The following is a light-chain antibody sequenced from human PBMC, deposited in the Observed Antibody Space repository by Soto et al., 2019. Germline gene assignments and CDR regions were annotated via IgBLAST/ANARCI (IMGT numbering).Light chain of an antibody. CDR3: QSCDSSLSGSGV. V-gene: IGLV1-40*01. CDR2: RNT. J-gene: IGLJ1*01. CDR1: SSNIGAGHD. Sequence: SVLTQPPSVSGAPGQRVTISCTGSSSNIGAGHDVHWYQQLPGTAPKLLIYRNTNRPSGVPDRFSGSKSGTSASLAITGLQAEDEADYYCQSCDSSLSGSGVFGTGTKVTVL.